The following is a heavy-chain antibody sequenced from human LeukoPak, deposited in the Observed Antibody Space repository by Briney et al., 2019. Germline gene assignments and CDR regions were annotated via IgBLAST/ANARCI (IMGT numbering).Heavy chain of an antibody. Sequence: GGSLRLSCAGSGDSFISHTMIWVRQAPGKGLEWISYIGYSGSPIYYADSVKGRFGISRDDAKTSLYLHMNSLRAEDTAFYYCAREYDSRSRFDSWGQGILVTVSS. D-gene: IGHD4-11*01. CDR2: IGYSGSPI. CDR3: AREYDSRSRFDS. V-gene: IGHV3-48*01. CDR1: GDSFISHT. J-gene: IGHJ4*02.